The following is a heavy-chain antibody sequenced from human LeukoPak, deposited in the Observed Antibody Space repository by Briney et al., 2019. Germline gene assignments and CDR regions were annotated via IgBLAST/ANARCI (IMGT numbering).Heavy chain of an antibody. J-gene: IGHJ6*02. CDR1: GFTFSSYE. CDR3: AREFPPLGQTHHRIYYYYYGMDV. V-gene: IGHV3-48*03. D-gene: IGHD2-21*01. CDR2: ISSSGSTI. Sequence: GGSLRLSCAASGFTFSSYEMNWVRQAPGKGLEWVSYISSSGSTIYYADSVKGRFTISRDNAKNSLYLQMNSLRAEDTAVYYCAREFPPLGQTHHRIYYYYYGMDVWGQGTTVTVSS.